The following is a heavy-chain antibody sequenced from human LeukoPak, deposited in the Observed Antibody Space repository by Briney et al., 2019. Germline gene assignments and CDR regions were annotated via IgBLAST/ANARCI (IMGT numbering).Heavy chain of an antibody. CDR1: GFTFSDYY. V-gene: IGHV3-11*04. Sequence: GGSLRLSCAASGFTFSDYYMSWIRQAPGKGLEWVSYISSGGTTIYYADSVKGRFTISRDNAKNSLYLQMNSLRAEDTAVYYCARPQYSGYDAFDYWGQGTLVTVSA. CDR2: ISSGGTTI. CDR3: ARPQYSGYDAFDY. D-gene: IGHD5-12*01. J-gene: IGHJ4*02.